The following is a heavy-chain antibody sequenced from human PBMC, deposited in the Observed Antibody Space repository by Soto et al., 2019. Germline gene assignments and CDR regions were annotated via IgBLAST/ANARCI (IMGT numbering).Heavy chain of an antibody. Sequence: AASVKVSCKASGGTFSSYTISWVRQAPGQGLEWMGRIVPILGIANYAQKFQGRVTITADKSTSTAYMELSSLRSEDTAVYYCARDMNYYGSGWAWSAFDIWGQGTMVTVSS. CDR2: IVPILGIA. CDR1: GGTFSSYT. J-gene: IGHJ3*02. D-gene: IGHD3-10*01. CDR3: ARDMNYYGSGWAWSAFDI. V-gene: IGHV1-69*04.